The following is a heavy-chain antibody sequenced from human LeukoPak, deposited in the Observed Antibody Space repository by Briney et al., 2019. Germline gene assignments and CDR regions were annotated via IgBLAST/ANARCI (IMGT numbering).Heavy chain of an antibody. Sequence: SETLSLTCSVSGGSIGRSSYYWGWTRQPPGKGLEWIGSIYYSGGTYYNPSLKSRVTISVDTSRNQFSLKLGSVTAADTAVYYCARRGSIATGAFTYWGQGTLVTVSS. J-gene: IGHJ4*02. CDR2: IYYSGGT. CDR3: ARRGSIATGAFTY. CDR1: GGSIGRSSYY. V-gene: IGHV4-39*01. D-gene: IGHD1-26*01.